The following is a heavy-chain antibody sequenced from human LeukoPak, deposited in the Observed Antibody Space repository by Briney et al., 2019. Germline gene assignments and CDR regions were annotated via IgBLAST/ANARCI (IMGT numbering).Heavy chain of an antibody. CDR1: GGSISSSNYY. V-gene: IGHV4-39*01. D-gene: IGHD1-26*01. J-gene: IGHJ6*03. CDR3: ARSGVGATTYYYYYYDMDV. Sequence: SDTLSLTCTVSGGSISSSNYYWGWIRQPPGKGLEWIGNIYYSGQTDYNPSLKSRVTISVDTSNNQFSLKLSSVTAADTAVYYCARSGVGATTYYYYYYDMDVWGKGTTVTVSS. CDR2: IYYSGQT.